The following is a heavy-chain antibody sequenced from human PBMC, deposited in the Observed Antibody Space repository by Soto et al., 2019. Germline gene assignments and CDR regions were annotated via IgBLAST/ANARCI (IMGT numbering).Heavy chain of an antibody. V-gene: IGHV6-1*01. CDR2: TYFRSKWYN. D-gene: IGHD5-12*01. J-gene: IGHJ5*02. CDR1: GDSVSSNTAS. CDR3: AKGDNLGPKTGYAFDP. Sequence: SQTLSLTCAISGDSVSSNTASWNWIRQSPSRGLEWLGRTYFRSKWYNDYAVSVKSRIIINPDTSNNQFSLQLNSVTPEDTAVYFCAKGDNLGPKTGYAFDPWGQGIMVTV.